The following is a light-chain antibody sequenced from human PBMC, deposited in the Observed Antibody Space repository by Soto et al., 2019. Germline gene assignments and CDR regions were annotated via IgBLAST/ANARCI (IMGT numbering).Light chain of an antibody. CDR1: SSDVGGSDY. Sequence: QSALTQPRSVSGSPGQSVTISCTGTSSDVGGSDYVSWYLLHPGKSPTLMIYDVSERPSGVPDRFSGSKSGNTASLTISGLQPEDEADYYCSSYAGIYTYVFGTGTKLTVL. V-gene: IGLV2-11*01. J-gene: IGLJ1*01. CDR3: SSYAGIYTYV. CDR2: DVS.